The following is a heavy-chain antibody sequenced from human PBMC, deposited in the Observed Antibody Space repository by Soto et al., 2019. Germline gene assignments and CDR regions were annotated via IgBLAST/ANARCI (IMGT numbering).Heavy chain of an antibody. CDR2: INTHNGNT. J-gene: IGHJ6*04. V-gene: IGHV1-18*01. Sequence: ASVKVSCKASGYTFTTYGISWVRQAPGQGLEWLGWINTHNGNTNYAQNLQGRVIMTADTSTNTAYMELRSLRSDDTAIYYCTREGSAPYYYYGMDAWGKGTTDTVSS. CDR3: TREGSAPYYYYGMDA. D-gene: IGHD3-10*01. CDR1: GYTFTTYG.